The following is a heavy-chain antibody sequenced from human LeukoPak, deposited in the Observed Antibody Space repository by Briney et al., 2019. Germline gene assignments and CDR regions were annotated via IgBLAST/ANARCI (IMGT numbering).Heavy chain of an antibody. CDR2: IRSKAYGGTT. D-gene: IGHD6-13*01. Sequence: GGSLRLSCTASGFTFGDYAMSWVRQAPGKGLEWVGFIRSKAYGGTTEYAASVKGRFTISRDDSKSIVYLQMNSLKTEDTAVYYCTRDTSSSWYTNDYWGQGTLVTVSS. V-gene: IGHV3-49*04. CDR1: GFTFGDYA. J-gene: IGHJ4*02. CDR3: TRDTSSSWYTNDY.